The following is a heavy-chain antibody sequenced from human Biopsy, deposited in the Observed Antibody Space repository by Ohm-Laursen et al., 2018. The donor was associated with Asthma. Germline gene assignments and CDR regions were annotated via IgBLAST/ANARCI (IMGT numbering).Heavy chain of an antibody. V-gene: IGHV1-2*06. CDR3: ARIKIRIGAGTDRYFDL. D-gene: IGHD3-16*01. CDR1: GYPFTVYY. J-gene: IGHJ2*01. CDR2: IDPNSGGT. Sequence: ASVKVSCKASGYPFTVYYVHWVRQAPGQGPEWMGRIDPNSGGTNYAQKFLGRVTMTRDTSVNTAFMVLSRLRSDDTAVYYCARIKIRIGAGTDRYFDLWGRGTLVTVSS.